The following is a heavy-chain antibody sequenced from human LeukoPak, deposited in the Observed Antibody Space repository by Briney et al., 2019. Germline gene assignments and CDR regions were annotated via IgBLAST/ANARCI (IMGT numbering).Heavy chain of an antibody. D-gene: IGHD3-3*01. CDR2: IKQDGSEK. V-gene: IGHV3-7*01. CDR3: ARTSFSTYYDFWSGPLDYGMDV. Sequence: ETLSLTCTVSGGSISSSSYYWGWVRQAPGKGLEWVANIKQDGSEKYYVDSVKGRFTISRDNAKNSLYLQMNSLRAEDTAVYYCARTSFSTYYDFWSGPLDYGMDVWGQGTTVTVS. CDR1: GGSISSSSYY. J-gene: IGHJ6*02.